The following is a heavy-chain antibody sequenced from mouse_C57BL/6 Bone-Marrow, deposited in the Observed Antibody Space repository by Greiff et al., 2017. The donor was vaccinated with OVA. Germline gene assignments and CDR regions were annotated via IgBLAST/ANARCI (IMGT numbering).Heavy chain of an antibody. CDR3: ARSLYDYDDWGAMRY. Sequence: QVQLQQPGAELVRPGTSVKLSCKASGYTFTSYWMHWVKQRPGQGLEWIGVIDPSDSYTNYNQKFKGKATLTVDTSSSTAYMQLSSLTSEDSALYYCARSLYDYDDWGAMRYWGRGTAVTVSS. J-gene: IGHJ4*01. CDR2: IDPSDSYT. D-gene: IGHD2-4*01. V-gene: IGHV1-59*01. CDR1: GYTFTSYW.